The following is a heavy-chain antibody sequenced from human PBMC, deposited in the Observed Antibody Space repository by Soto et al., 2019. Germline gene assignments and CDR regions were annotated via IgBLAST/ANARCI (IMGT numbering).Heavy chain of an antibody. J-gene: IGHJ6*02. Sequence: ASVKVSCKVSGYTLTELSMHWVRQAPGKGLEWMGGFDPEDGETIYAQKFQGRVTMTEDTSTDTAYMELSSLRSEDMAVYYCATDRAYCGGDCYNGMDVWGQGTTVTVSS. CDR3: ATDRAYCGGDCYNGMDV. V-gene: IGHV1-24*01. CDR1: GYTLTELS. D-gene: IGHD2-21*02. CDR2: FDPEDGET.